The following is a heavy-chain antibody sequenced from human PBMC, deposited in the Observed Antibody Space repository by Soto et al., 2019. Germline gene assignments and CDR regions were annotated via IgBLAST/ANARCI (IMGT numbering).Heavy chain of an antibody. D-gene: IGHD3-3*01. V-gene: IGHV3-21*01. J-gene: IGHJ6*04. CDR1: GFTFSSYS. CDR2: ISSSSRYI. CDR3: ARDGVRSLEWLLKGPSYYSYGMDV. Sequence: EVHRVESGGGRVKPGGSLRLSCAASGFTFSSYSMNWVRQAPGKGLEWVAAISSSSRYIFYADSVKGRFTISRDNAKNSLYLQMNSLRAEATAVYYCARDGVRSLEWLLKGPSYYSYGMDVWGKGPTITVSS.